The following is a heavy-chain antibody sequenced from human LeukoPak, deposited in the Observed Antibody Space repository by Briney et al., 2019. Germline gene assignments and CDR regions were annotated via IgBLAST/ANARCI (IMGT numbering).Heavy chain of an antibody. CDR2: IRYDGSNK. Sequence: GGSLRLSCAASGFTFSSYGMHWVRQAPGKGLEWVALIRYDGSNKYYADSVKGRFTISRDNSKNTLSLQMNSLRAEDTAVYYCAKGYTSGSGYFDYWGQGTLVTVSS. V-gene: IGHV3-30*02. CDR1: GFTFSSYG. CDR3: AKGYTSGSGYFDY. J-gene: IGHJ4*02. D-gene: IGHD5-18*01.